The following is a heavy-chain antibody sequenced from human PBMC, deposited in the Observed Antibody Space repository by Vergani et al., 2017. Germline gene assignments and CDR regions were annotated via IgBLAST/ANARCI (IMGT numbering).Heavy chain of an antibody. CDR2: IYTTGST. CDR1: GGSFNTYY. J-gene: IGHJ6*03. CDR3: AKEDYTAGTSYYYMDV. V-gene: IGHV4-4*08. D-gene: IGHD6-13*01. Sequence: QVQLEESGPGLVKPSETLSLTCTVSGGSFNTYYWSWIRQSPGKGLEWIGYIYTTGSTNYNPSLNSRVTISVDTSKNQFSLKLSSVTAADTAVYYCAKEDYTAGTSYYYMDVWGKGTTVTVSS.